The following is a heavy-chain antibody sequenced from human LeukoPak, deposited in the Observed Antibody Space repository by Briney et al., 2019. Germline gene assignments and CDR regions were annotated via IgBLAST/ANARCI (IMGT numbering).Heavy chain of an antibody. CDR1: GFTVSSNY. CDR2: IKRKSDGETT. CDR3: TRDLESSQ. V-gene: IGHV3-15*01. J-gene: IGHJ4*02. Sequence: GGSLRLSCAASGFTVSSNYMSWVRQAPGKGLEWVGRIKRKSDGETTDYAAPVKGRFTISRDDSKNTLYLQMNSLKTEDTAVYYCTRDLESSQWGQGTLVIVSS.